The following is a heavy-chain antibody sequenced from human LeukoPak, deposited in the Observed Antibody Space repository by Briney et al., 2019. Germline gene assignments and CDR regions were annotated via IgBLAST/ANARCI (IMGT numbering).Heavy chain of an antibody. D-gene: IGHD3-10*01. Sequence: SGPALVKPTQTLTLTCTFSGFSLSTSGMCVSWIRQPPGKALEWLALIDWDDDKYYSTSLKTRLTISKDTSKSQVVLTMTNMDPVDTATYYCARTRRFGELLYYYYGMDVWGKGTTVTVSS. V-gene: IGHV2-70*01. J-gene: IGHJ6*04. CDR2: IDWDDDK. CDR1: GFSLSTSGMC. CDR3: ARTRRFGELLYYYYGMDV.